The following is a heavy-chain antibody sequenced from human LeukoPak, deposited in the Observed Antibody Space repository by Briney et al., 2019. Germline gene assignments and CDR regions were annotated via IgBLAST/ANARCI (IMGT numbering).Heavy chain of an antibody. CDR3: VRVGYSSGYYFKD. V-gene: IGHV3-48*02. D-gene: IGHD3-22*01. CDR1: GFTFSSHT. J-gene: IGHJ4*02. Sequence: PGGSLRLSCAASGFTFSSHTMSWVRQAAGKGLESVSYISSTSSTTYYADSVKGRFTISRDNAKNSLYLQMNSLRDEDTAVYYCVRVGYSSGYYFKDWGQGTLVTVSS. CDR2: ISSTSSTT.